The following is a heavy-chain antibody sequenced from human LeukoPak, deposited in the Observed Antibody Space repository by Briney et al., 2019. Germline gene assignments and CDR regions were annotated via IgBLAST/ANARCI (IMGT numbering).Heavy chain of an antibody. V-gene: IGHV3-20*04. CDR1: GFNFDDYD. D-gene: IGHD2-2*01. J-gene: IGHJ5*02. Sequence: GGSLRLSCAASGFNFDDYDMSWVRQVPGKGLEWVSGITWNGDKTGYADSVRGRFAISRDNTMKSLYLQMSSLRAEDTALYYCARKPFFSSSTGCYFEDWFDPWGPGTLVTVSS. CDR3: ARKPFFSSSTGCYFEDWFDP. CDR2: ITWNGDKT.